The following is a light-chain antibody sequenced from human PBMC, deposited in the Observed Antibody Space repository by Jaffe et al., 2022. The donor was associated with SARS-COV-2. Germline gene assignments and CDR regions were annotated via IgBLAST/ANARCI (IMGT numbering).Light chain of an antibody. CDR1: SSDVGGYNY. CDR2: DVT. J-gene: IGLJ3*02. V-gene: IGLV2-14*01. CDR3: NSYSSSSTRV. Sequence: QSALTQPASVSGSPGQSITISCTGTSSDVGGYNYVSWYKQYPGKAPKLMIYDVTNRPSGVSNRFSGSKSGNTASLTISGLQAEDEADYYCNSYSSSSTRVFGGGTKLTVL.